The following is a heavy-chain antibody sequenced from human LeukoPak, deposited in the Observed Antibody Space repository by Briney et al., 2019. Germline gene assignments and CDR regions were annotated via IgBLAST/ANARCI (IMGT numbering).Heavy chain of an antibody. J-gene: IGHJ4*02. D-gene: IGHD4-23*01. CDR3: ARHGPFYGGNPTY. CDR2: IYPGDSDT. V-gene: IGHV5-51*01. CDR1: GYSFTSYW. Sequence: GESLKISCKGSGYSFTSYWIGWVRQMPGKGLEWMGIIYPGDSDTRYSPSFQGQVTISADKSISTAYLQWGSLKASDTAMYYRARHGPFYGGNPTYWGQGTLVTVSS.